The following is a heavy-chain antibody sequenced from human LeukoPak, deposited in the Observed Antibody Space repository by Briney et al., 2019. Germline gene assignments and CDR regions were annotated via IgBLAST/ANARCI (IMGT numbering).Heavy chain of an antibody. J-gene: IGHJ4*02. CDR3: ARGLPYYYGSGSYQDYFDY. CDR2: IYYSGST. V-gene: IGHV4-30-4*01. D-gene: IGHD3-10*01. CDR1: GGSISSGDYY. Sequence: PSETLSLTCTVSGGSISSGDYYWSWIRQPPGKGLEWIGYIYYSGSTYYNPSLKSRVTISVDTSKNQFSLKLSSVTAADTAVYYCARGLPYYYGSGSYQDYFDYWGQGTLVTVSS.